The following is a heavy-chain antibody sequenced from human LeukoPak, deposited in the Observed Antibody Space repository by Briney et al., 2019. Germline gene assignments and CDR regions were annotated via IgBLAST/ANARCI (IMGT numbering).Heavy chain of an antibody. Sequence: SVKVSCKASGGTFSSYAISWVRQAPGQGLEWMGGIIPIFGTANYAQKFQGRVTITADESTSTAYMELSSLRSEDTAVYYRARSIIGSSPPNWFDPWGQGTLVTVSS. CDR2: IIPIFGTA. CDR1: GGTFSSYA. J-gene: IGHJ5*02. CDR3: ARSIIGSSPPNWFDP. D-gene: IGHD6-13*01. V-gene: IGHV1-69*13.